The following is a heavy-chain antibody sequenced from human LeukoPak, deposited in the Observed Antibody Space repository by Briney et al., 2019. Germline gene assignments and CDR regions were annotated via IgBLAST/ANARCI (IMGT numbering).Heavy chain of an antibody. CDR2: IKQDGSEK. CDR3: ARDHGYAFDY. D-gene: IGHD5-12*01. J-gene: IGHJ4*02. CDR1: GFTFSSYW. V-gene: IGHV3-7*01. Sequence: PGGSLRLSCAASGFTFSSYWMNWVRQAPGKGLEWVANIKQDGSEKNYVDSVKGRFTISRDDAKNSLYLQMNSLRDEDTAVYYCARDHGYAFDYWGQGTLVTVSS.